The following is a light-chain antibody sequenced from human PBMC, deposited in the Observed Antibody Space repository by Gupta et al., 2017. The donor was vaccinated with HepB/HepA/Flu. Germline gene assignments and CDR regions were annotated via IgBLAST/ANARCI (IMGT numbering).Light chain of an antibody. CDR2: EVT. J-gene: IGLJ2*01. Sequence: QSALTQPASVSGSRGQSITLSCTGTSSDIGTYNLVSWYQQLPGKAPTLILYEVTKRPSGVSDRFSGSKSGNTASLTISGLQAQDEAQYYCCSYAGNIGLTFGGGTRLTVL. CDR1: SSDIGTYNL. V-gene: IGLV2-23*02. CDR3: CSYAGNIGLT.